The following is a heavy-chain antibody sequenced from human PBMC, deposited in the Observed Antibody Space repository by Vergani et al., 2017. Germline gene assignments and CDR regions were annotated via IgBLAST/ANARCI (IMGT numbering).Heavy chain of an antibody. CDR1: GFTFDDYA. V-gene: IGHV3-9*01. CDR2: ISWNSGSI. Sequence: EVQLVESGGGLVQPGRSLRLSCAASGFTFDDYAMHWVRQAPGKGLEWVSGISWNSGSIGYADSVKGRFTISSYNAKNSLYLQMNSLRAEDTAVYYCARDVGGGMDVWGQGPTVTVSS. J-gene: IGHJ6*02. CDR3: ARDVGGGMDV.